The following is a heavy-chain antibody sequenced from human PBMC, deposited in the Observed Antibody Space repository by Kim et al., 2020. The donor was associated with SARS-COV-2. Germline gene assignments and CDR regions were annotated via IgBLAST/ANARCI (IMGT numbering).Heavy chain of an antibody. Sequence: DSVKGRFTISRDNARQSLYLHMNSLRAEDTAVYYCARDSTTLGYSSYGLDVWGQGTTVTVSS. V-gene: IGHV3-48*03. CDR3: ARDSTTLGYSSYGLDV. J-gene: IGHJ6*02. D-gene: IGHD4-17*01.